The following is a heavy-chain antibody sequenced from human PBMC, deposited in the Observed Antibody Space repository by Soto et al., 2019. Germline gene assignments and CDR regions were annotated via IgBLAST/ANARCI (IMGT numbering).Heavy chain of an antibody. CDR1: GGSISSGNYY. V-gene: IGHV4-31*03. CDR3: ARRDIVATSGAFDI. D-gene: IGHD5-12*01. CDR2: IHYSGTT. Sequence: PSETLSLTCTVSGGSISSGNYYWIWLRQHPGKGLEWIGYIHYSGTTYYNPSLKSRITISVDTSKNQFSLMLSSVTAADTAVYYCARRDIVATSGAFDIWGQGTMVTVSS. J-gene: IGHJ3*02.